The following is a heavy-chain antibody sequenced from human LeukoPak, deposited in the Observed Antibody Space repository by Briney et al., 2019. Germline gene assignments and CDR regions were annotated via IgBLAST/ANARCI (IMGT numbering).Heavy chain of an antibody. V-gene: IGHV1-8*02. CDR1: GYTFTSYD. J-gene: IGHJ4*02. CDR3: ARGAPGSYCRGGSCPYFDF. D-gene: IGHD2-15*01. CDR2: MNPNSGNT. Sequence: GASLKVSCKASGYTFTSYDINWVRQATGQGLEWMAWMNPNSGNTGYAQKFQGRFTITSNTSISTPYMEMTSLKSEDTAVYYCARGAPGSYCRGGSCPYFDFWGEGTLATVSS.